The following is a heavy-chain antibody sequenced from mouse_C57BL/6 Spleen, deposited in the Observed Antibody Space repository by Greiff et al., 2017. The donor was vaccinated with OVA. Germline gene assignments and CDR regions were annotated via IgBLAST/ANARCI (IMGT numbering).Heavy chain of an antibody. J-gene: IGHJ1*03. V-gene: IGHV5-9-1*02. CDR3: TRVGAYWYFDV. D-gene: IGHD3-1*01. CDR2: ISSGGDYI. CDR1: GFTFSSYA. Sequence: EVQVVESGEGLVKPGGSLKLSCAASGFTFSSYAMSWVRQTPEKRLEWVAYISSGGDYIYYADTVKGRFTISRDNARNTLYLQMSCLKSEDTAMYYCTRVGAYWYFDVWGTGTTVTVSS.